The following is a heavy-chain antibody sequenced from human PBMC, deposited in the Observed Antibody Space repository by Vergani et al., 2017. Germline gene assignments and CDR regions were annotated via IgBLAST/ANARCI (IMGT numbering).Heavy chain of an antibody. D-gene: IGHD6-19*01. V-gene: IGHV4-34*01. CDR1: GGSFSGYY. Sequence: QVQLQQWGAGLLKPSETLSLTCAVYGGSFSGYYWSWNRQPPGKGLEWIGEINHSGSTNYNPSLKSRVTISVDTSKNQFSLKLSSVTAADTAVYYCARVPRLGIAVAGTFERSANRFDYWGQGTLVTVSS. CDR3: ARVPRLGIAVAGTFERSANRFDY. CDR2: INHSGST. J-gene: IGHJ4*02.